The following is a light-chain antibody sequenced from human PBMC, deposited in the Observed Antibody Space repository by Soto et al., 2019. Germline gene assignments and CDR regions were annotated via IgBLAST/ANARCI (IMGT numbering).Light chain of an antibody. J-gene: IGKJ1*01. CDR2: KVS. Sequence: VVMTQSPLCLPVTLGQPASISCRSSQILVYSDGNTYLHLLQQRRGQSPRRLIYKVSNRYSGVPDRFSVSGSGTDLTLKISRVEAEDVGVYHCMQGTHWQGLFGQG. CDR1: QILVYSDGNTY. V-gene: IGKV2-30*01. CDR3: MQGTHWQGL.